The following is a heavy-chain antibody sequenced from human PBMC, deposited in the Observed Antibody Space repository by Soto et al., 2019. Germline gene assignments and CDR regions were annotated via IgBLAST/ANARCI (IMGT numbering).Heavy chain of an antibody. CDR1: GASISSQS. CDR2: LYYSGTT. CDR3: ARGLSWSPYFES. V-gene: IGHV4-59*11. J-gene: IGHJ4*02. Sequence: SETLSLTCTVSGASISSQSWNWIRQAPGKGLEWIGYLYYSGTTNYNPSLKSRVTISADTSKNQVSLKLTSVTAADPAVYFCARGLSWSPYFESWGQGILVTVSS. D-gene: IGHD3-3*01.